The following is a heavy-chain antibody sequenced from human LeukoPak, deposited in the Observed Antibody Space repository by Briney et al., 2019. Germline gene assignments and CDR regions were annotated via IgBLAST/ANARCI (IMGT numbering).Heavy chain of an antibody. CDR1: EFTFSSYA. V-gene: IGHV3-23*01. CDR2: ISASGGST. CDR3: AKDGRSARLGYYFDY. J-gene: IGHJ4*02. D-gene: IGHD2-15*01. Sequence: GGSLRLSCAASEFTFSSYAMQWVRQAPGKGLEWVSGISASGGSTWYADSVKGRFTISRDNFKNTLYLHMSSLRAEDTALYHCAKDGRSARLGYYFDYWGRGTLVTVSS.